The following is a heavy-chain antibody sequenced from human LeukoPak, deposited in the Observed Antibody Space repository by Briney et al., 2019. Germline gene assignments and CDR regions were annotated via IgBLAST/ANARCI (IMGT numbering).Heavy chain of an antibody. CDR3: ASSYSSSSEWFDP. J-gene: IGHJ5*02. CDR2: IYYSGST. CDR1: GGSISSYY. Sequence: SETLSLTCTVSGGSISSYYWSWIRQPPGKGLEWIGYIYYSGSTNYNPSLKSRVTISVDTSKNQFSLKLSSVTAADTAVYYCASSYSSSSEWFDPWGQGTLVTVSS. D-gene: IGHD6-13*01. V-gene: IGHV4-59*01.